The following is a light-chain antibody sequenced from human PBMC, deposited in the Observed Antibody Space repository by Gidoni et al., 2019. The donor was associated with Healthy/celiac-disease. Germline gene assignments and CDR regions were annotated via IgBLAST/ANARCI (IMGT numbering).Light chain of an antibody. Sequence: DIQMTQPPSSLSASVGDRVTITCRASQGISSYLNWYQQKPGKAPKLLIYAASSLQSGVPSRFSSSGSGTDFTLTISRLQPEDFATYYCQQSYSTPYTFGQGTKLEIK. J-gene: IGKJ2*01. CDR2: AAS. V-gene: IGKV1-39*01. CDR1: QGISSY. CDR3: QQSYSTPYT.